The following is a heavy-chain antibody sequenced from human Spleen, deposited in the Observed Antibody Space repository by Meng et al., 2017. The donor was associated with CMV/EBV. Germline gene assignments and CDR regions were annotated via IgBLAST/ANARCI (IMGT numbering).Heavy chain of an antibody. D-gene: IGHD1-26*01. CDR3: ARLYSGSYSDYFDY. J-gene: IGHJ4*02. Sequence: GSLRLSCAVYGGSFSGYYWSWIRQPPGKGLEWIGEINHSGSTYYNPSLKSRVTISVDTSKNQFSLNLSSVTAADTAVYYCARLYSGSYSDYFDYWGQGTLVTVSS. CDR1: GGSFSGYY. V-gene: IGHV4-34*01. CDR2: INHSGST.